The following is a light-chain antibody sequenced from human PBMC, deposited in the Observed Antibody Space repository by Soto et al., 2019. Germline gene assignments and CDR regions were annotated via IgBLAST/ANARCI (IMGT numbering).Light chain of an antibody. Sequence: EIVLTQSPGTLSLSPGERATLSCRASQSVSSNYLAWYQQRLGQALRLLIYGASSRATGIPDRFSGSGSGTDFTLTISRLEPEDFAVYYCQQYDSSPLFGQGTRLEIK. CDR2: GAS. V-gene: IGKV3-20*01. CDR3: QQYDSSPL. J-gene: IGKJ5*01. CDR1: QSVSSNY.